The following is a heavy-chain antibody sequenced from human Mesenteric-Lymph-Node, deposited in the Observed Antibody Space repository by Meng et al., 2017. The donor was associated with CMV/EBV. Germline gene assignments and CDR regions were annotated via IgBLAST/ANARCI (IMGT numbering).Heavy chain of an antibody. J-gene: IGHJ4*02. CDR1: GYTFGSHG. Sequence: KASGYTFGSHGISWVRQAPGQGLEWMGGIIPIFGTANYAQKFQGRVTITADKSTSTAYMELSSLRSEDTAVYYCASIAAAGRGGFDYWGQGTLVTVSS. CDR3: ASIAAAGRGGFDY. CDR2: IIPIFGTA. V-gene: IGHV1-69*06. D-gene: IGHD6-13*01.